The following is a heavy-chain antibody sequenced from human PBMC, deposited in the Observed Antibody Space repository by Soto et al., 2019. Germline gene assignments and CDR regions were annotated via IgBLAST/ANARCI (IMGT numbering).Heavy chain of an antibody. D-gene: IGHD2-21*01. CDR2: ISGSGGST. Sequence: GGSLRLSCAASGFTFSSYAMSWVRQAPGKGLEWVSAISGSGGSTYYADSVKGRFTISRDNSKNTLYLQMNSLRSEDTAVYYCATVGDCGGDCYNFMDVWGKGTTVTVSS. CDR1: GFTFSSYA. J-gene: IGHJ6*03. CDR3: ATVGDCGGDCYNFMDV. V-gene: IGHV3-23*01.